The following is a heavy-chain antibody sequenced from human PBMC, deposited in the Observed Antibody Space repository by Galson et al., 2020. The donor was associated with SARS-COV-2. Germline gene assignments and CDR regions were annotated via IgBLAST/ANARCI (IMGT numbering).Heavy chain of an antibody. D-gene: IGHD5-18*01. CDR3: ASPFRHPRGYSYGYSY. CDR1: GFTFSDYY. J-gene: IGHJ4*02. CDR2: ISSSGSTI. Sequence: GGSLRLSCAASGFTFSDYYMSWIRQAPGKGLEWVSYISSSGSTIYYADSVKGRFTISRDNAKNSLYLQMNSLRAEDTAVYYCASPFRHPRGYSYGYSYWGQGTLVTVSS. V-gene: IGHV3-11*01.